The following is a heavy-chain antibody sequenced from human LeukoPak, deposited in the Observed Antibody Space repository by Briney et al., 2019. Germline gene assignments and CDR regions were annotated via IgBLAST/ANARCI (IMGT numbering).Heavy chain of an antibody. J-gene: IGHJ5*02. CDR2: ISYDGSNK. CDR1: GFTFSSYA. Sequence: GGSLRLSCAASGFTFSSYAMHWVRQAPGKGLEWVAVISYDGSNKYYADSVKGRFTISRDNSKNTLYLQMNSLRAEDTAVYYCARDFREQLAINWFDPWGQGTLVTVSS. CDR3: ARDFREQLAINWFDP. V-gene: IGHV3-30-3*01. D-gene: IGHD6-13*01.